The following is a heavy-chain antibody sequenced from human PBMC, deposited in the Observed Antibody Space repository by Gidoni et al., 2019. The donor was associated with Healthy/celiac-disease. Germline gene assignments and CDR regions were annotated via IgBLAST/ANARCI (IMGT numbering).Heavy chain of an antibody. CDR3: ASGIAVAGSGGMDV. CDR1: GDSVSSNSAA. J-gene: IGHJ6*02. V-gene: IGHV6-1*01. D-gene: IGHD6-19*01. Sequence: QVQLQQSGPGLVKPSQTLSLTCAISGDSVSSNSAAWNWIRQSPSRGLEWRGRTYYRSKWYNDYAVSVKSRITISPYTSKNRFSLQLNSVTPADTAVYYCASGIAVAGSGGMDVWGPGTTVTVSS. CDR2: TYYRSKWYN.